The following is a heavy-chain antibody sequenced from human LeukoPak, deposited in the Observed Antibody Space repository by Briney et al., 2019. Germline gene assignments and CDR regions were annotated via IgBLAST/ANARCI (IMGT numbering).Heavy chain of an antibody. V-gene: IGHV1-46*01. CDR1: GYSFVLYG. D-gene: IGHD4-23*01. CDR2: INPSGGST. Sequence: GASVKVSCKASGYSFVLYGISWVRQAPGQGLEWMGIINPSGGSTSYAQKFQGRVTMTRDMSTSTDYMELSSLRSEDTAVYYCARDNSVEDTAWWFDPWGQGTLVTVSS. J-gene: IGHJ5*02. CDR3: ARDNSVEDTAWWFDP.